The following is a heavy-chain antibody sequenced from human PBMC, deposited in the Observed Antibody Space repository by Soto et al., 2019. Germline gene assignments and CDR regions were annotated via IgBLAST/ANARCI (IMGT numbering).Heavy chain of an antibody. Sequence: SQTLSRTCTLAASSISRVGNFWTWSRKHPGKDLEWNGYISYRGSTYYTPTLKSRITISLDTSKNQFSLNRNSLTPSDTAVYYCARRGCTRGICSVGEIWLDPWGQGTLVTVSS. D-gene: IGHD2-8*01. J-gene: IGHJ5*02. CDR2: ISYRGST. V-gene: IGHV4-31*03. CDR1: ASSISRVGNF. CDR3: ARRGCTRGICSVGEIWLDP.